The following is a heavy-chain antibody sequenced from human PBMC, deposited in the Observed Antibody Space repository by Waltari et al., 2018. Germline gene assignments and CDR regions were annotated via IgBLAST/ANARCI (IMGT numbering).Heavy chain of an antibody. CDR2: INTKNGHP. J-gene: IGHJ6*02. CDR3: ARALLGLTNRLDV. D-gene: IGHD4-17*01. CDR1: GYTFTDYT. V-gene: IGHV7-4-1*02. Sequence: QVQLAQSGSELKEPGASVKVSCRTYGYTFTDYTINWVRQAPGQGLEWMGWINTKNGHPTYVQGFTGRFVFSLDTSVSTTYLQITGLKAEDTAVYFCARALLGLTNRLDVWGQGTTVTISS.